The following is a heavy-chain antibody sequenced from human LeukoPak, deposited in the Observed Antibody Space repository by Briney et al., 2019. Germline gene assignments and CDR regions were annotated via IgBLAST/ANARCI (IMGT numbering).Heavy chain of an antibody. D-gene: IGHD3-10*01. CDR1: GFTFSGYA. Sequence: GGSLRLSCAASGFTFSGYAMHWVRQAPGKGLEWVAVVSYDGSNEYYADSVKGRFTISRDNSKNTLYLQMNSLSVEDTAVYYCARVGYYASGPFSYFDYWGQGTLVTVSS. CDR2: VSYDGSNE. V-gene: IGHV3-30-3*01. CDR3: ARVGYYASGPFSYFDY. J-gene: IGHJ4*02.